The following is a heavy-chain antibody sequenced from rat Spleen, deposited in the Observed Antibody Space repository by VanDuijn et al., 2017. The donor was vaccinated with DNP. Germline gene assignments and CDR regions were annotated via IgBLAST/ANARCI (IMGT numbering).Heavy chain of an antibody. J-gene: IGHJ2*01. V-gene: IGHV5-25*01. CDR3: TRLDIAPIGDY. CDR1: RFTFSNYY. Sequence: EVQLVESGGGLVQPGRSMKLSCAASRFTFSNYYMAWVRQAPKQGLEWVAAISPPGSTYYPDSVKGRFTISRENAKRTLYLQMDGLRSEDTATYYCTRLDIAPIGDYWGQGVMVTVSS. CDR2: ISPPGST. D-gene: IGHD1-2*01.